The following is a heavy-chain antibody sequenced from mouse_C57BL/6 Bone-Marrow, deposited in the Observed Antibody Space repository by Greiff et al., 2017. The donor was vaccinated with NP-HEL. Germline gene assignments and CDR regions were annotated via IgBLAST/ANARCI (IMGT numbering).Heavy chain of an antibody. CDR2: IYPRSGNT. CDR1: GYTFTSSG. D-gene: IGHD1-1*01. Sequence: QVQLQQSGAELARPGASVKLSCKASGYTFTSSGISWVKQRTGQGLEWIGEIYPRSGNTYYNEKFKGKATLTADKSSSTAYMELRSLTSEDSAVYFCARYRYYYGSSYDAMDYWGQGTSVTVSS. J-gene: IGHJ4*01. V-gene: IGHV1-81*01. CDR3: ARYRYYYGSSYDAMDY.